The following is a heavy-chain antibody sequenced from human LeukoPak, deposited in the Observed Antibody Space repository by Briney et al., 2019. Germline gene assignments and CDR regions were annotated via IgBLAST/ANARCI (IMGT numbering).Heavy chain of an antibody. CDR1: GFSFSGHW. V-gene: IGHV3-74*01. CDR3: AKDASGGYWGVAQFDY. Sequence: PGGSLRLSCTASGFSFSGHWMHWARQLPGKGLVWVSRISPTGSTTSYADSVKGRFTVSRDNAKNTLYLQMNTLRAEDTAVYYCAKDASGGYWGVAQFDYWGQGTLVTVSS. D-gene: IGHD1-26*01. J-gene: IGHJ4*02. CDR2: ISPTGSTT.